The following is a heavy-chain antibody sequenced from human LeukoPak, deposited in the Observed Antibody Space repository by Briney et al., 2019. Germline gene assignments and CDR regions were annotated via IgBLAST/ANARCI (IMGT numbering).Heavy chain of an antibody. CDR3: ARDMADGYFDY. CDR2: IKQDGSEK. CDR1: GFTFSNYW. Sequence: PGGSLRLSCAASGFTFSNYWMSWVRQAPGKGLEWVANIKQDGSEKYYVDSVKGRFTISRDNAKNSLYLQMNTLRAEDTAVYYCARDMADGYFDYWGQGTLVTVSS. V-gene: IGHV3-7*01. J-gene: IGHJ4*02. D-gene: IGHD3-10*01.